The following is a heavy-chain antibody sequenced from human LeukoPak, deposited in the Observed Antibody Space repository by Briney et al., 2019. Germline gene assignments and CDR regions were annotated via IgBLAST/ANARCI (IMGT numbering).Heavy chain of an antibody. J-gene: IGHJ6*03. CDR1: GGSFSGYY. V-gene: IGHV4-34*01. CDR3: ARGAEYYDSSGYPYYYYYMDV. Sequence: SETLSLTCAVYGGSFSGYYWSWIRQPPGKGLEWIGEINHSGSTNYNPSLKSRVTISVDTSKNQFPLKLSSVTAADTAVYYCARGAEYYDSSGYPYYYYYMDVWGKGTTVTVSS. CDR2: INHSGST. D-gene: IGHD3-22*01.